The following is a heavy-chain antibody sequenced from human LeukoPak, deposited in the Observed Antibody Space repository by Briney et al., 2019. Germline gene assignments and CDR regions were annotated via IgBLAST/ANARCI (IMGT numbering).Heavy chain of an antibody. D-gene: IGHD1-26*01. CDR3: GRHMGKARVYAFDV. J-gene: IGHJ3*01. CDR2: IYYSGTT. CDR1: GGSISSTSNY. Sequence: PSETLSLTCTVSGGSISSTSNYWGWIRQPPGKGLEWIGSIYYSGTTYYNPSLKSRVSISVDTSKNQLSLKLSSVTAAETAVYHCGRHMGKARVYAFDVWGPGTMVTVPS. V-gene: IGHV4-39*01.